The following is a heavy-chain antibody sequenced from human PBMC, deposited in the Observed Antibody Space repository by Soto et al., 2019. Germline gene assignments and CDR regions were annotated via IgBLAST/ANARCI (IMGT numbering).Heavy chain of an antibody. CDR1: GFTFSSYA. CDR2: ISYDGSNK. Sequence: PGGSLRLSCAASGFTFSSYAMHWVRQAPGKGLEWVAVISYDGSNKYYADSVKGRFTISRDNSKNTLYLQMNSLRAEDTAVYYCANNWNSFDYWGQGTLVTVSS. CDR3: ANNWNSFDY. J-gene: IGHJ4*02. V-gene: IGHV3-30-3*01. D-gene: IGHD1-1*01.